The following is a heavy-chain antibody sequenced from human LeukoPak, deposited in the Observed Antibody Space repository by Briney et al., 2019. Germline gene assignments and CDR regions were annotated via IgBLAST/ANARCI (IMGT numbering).Heavy chain of an antibody. Sequence: SETLSLTCAVHGGSFSGYYWSWIRQPPGKGLEWIGEINHSGSTNYNPSLKSRVTISVDTSKNQFSLKLSSVTAADTAVYYCARGRASDYVWGSYRFVWFDPWGQGTLVTVSS. J-gene: IGHJ5*02. CDR2: INHSGST. CDR3: ARGRASDYVWGSYRFVWFDP. D-gene: IGHD3-16*02. CDR1: GGSFSGYY. V-gene: IGHV4-34*01.